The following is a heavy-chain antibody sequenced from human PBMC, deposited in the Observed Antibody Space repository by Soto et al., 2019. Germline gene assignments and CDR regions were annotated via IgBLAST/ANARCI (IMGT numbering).Heavy chain of an antibody. Sequence: ASVKVSCTASGYTFTGYYMHWVRQAPGQGLEWMGWINPNSGGTNYAQKFQGWVTMTRDTSISTAYMELSRLRSDDTAVYYCARALTSGSLNWFDPWGQGTLVTVSS. CDR3: ARALTSGSLNWFDP. J-gene: IGHJ5*02. CDR2: INPNSGGT. D-gene: IGHD2-15*01. CDR1: GYTFTGYY. V-gene: IGHV1-2*04.